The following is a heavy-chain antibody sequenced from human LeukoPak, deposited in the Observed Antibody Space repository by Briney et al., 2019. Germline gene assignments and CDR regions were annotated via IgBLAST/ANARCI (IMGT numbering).Heavy chain of an antibody. CDR2: TSYDGSNK. V-gene: IGHV3-30*03. D-gene: IGHD6-13*01. Sequence: GGSLRLSCAASGFTFSSYGMHWVRQAPGKGLEWVAVTSYDGSNKDYADSVKGRFTISRDNSKNTLYLQMNSLRAEDTAVYYCAGAAAGLNYFDYWGQGTLVTVSS. CDR3: AGAAAGLNYFDY. CDR1: GFTFSSYG. J-gene: IGHJ4*02.